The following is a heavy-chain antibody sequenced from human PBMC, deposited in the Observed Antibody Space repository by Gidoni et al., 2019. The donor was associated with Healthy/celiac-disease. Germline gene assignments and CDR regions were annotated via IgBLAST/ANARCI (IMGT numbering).Heavy chain of an antibody. CDR1: GVSISSGLFY. CDR3: ARRVILTGYYNSGYFDY. CDR2: IYYSGST. V-gene: IGHV4-39*01. Sequence: QLQLHESGPGLVTPSETLSLPCTVSGVSISSGLFYWGWIRRPPGKGLEWIGSIYYSGSTYYNPSLKSRVTISVDTSKNQFSLRLSSVTAADTAVYYCARRVILTGYYNSGYFDYWGQGTLVTVSS. J-gene: IGHJ4*02. D-gene: IGHD3-9*01.